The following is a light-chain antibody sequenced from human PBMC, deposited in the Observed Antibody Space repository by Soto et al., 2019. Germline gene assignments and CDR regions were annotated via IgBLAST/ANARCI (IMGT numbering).Light chain of an antibody. Sequence: EIQMTQSPSTLSASVGDRVTITCRASQSISSWLAWYQQKPGKAPKILICDASSLESGVPSRFSGGGSGTEFTLTISSLQPDYFATYYCQQYNSYWTLGQGTKVDIK. CDR2: DAS. V-gene: IGKV1-5*01. CDR1: QSISSW. CDR3: QQYNSYWT. J-gene: IGKJ1*01.